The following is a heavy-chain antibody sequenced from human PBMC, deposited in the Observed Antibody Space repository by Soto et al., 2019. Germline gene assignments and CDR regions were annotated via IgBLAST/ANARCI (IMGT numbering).Heavy chain of an antibody. CDR1: GGSISSYY. J-gene: IGHJ4*02. V-gene: IGHV4-59*01. CDR2: IYYSGST. D-gene: IGHD5-18*01. CDR3: ASGLRTSVFDY. Sequence: QVQLQESGPGLVKPSETLSLTCTVSGGSISSYYWSWIRQPPGKGLEWIGYIYYSGSTNYNPSLKSRVTLSVDTSKNQFSLKLSSVTAADTAVYYCASGLRTSVFDYWGQGTLVTVSS.